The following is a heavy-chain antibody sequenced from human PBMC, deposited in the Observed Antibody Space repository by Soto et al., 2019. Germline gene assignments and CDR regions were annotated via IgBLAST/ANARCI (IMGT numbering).Heavy chain of an antibody. D-gene: IGHD4-4*01. CDR1: GGSFSGYY. Sequence: TSETLSLTCAVYGGSFSGYYWSWIRQPPGKGLEWIGEINHSGSTNYNPSLKSRVTISVDKSKNQFSLKLSSVTAADTAVYYCARDKMGTVTTKRGRNWFDPWGQGTLVTVSS. CDR2: INHSGST. J-gene: IGHJ5*02. V-gene: IGHV4-34*01. CDR3: ARDKMGTVTTKRGRNWFDP.